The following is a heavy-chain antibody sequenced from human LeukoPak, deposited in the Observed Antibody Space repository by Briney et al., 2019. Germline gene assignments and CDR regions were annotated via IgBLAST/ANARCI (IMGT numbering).Heavy chain of an antibody. V-gene: IGHV1-18*01. CDR2: ISAYNGNT. CDR1: GYTFTSYG. D-gene: IGHD2-15*01. CDR3: ARNKAVVAAKLMSSWFDP. Sequence: ASVKASCKASGYTFTSYGISWVRQAPGQGLEWMGWISAYNGNTNYAQKLQGRVTMTTDTSTSTAYMELRSLRSDDTAVYYCARNKAVVAAKLMSSWFDPWGQGTLVTVSS. J-gene: IGHJ5*02.